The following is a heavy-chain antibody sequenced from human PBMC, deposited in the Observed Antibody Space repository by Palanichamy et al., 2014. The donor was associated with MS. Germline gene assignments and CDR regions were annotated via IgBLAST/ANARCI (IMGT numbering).Heavy chain of an antibody. V-gene: IGHV3-48*03. CDR2: ISSSGSTI. D-gene: IGHD4-11*01. CDR1: GFTFSSYE. Sequence: EMQLVESGGGLVQPGGSLRLSCAASGFTFSSYEMNWVRQAPGKGLEWVSYISSSGSTIYYADSVKGRFTISRDNAKNSLYLQMNSLRAEDTAVYYCAPHPYSNYDVSRDYWGQGTLVTVSS. CDR3: APHPYSNYDVSRDY. J-gene: IGHJ4*02.